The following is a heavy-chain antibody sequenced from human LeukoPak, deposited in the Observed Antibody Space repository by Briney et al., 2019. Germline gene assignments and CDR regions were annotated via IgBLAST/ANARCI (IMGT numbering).Heavy chain of an antibody. D-gene: IGHD3-22*01. CDR3: ARGYDSSGYLYYYYYMDV. Sequence: SETLSLTCGVYGGSFSGYYWSWIRQPPGKGLEWIGEINHSGSTNYNPSLKSRVTISVDTSKNQFSLKLSSVTAADTAVYYCARGYDSSGYLYYYYYMDVWGKGTTVTVSS. J-gene: IGHJ6*03. CDR2: INHSGST. V-gene: IGHV4-34*01. CDR1: GGSFSGYY.